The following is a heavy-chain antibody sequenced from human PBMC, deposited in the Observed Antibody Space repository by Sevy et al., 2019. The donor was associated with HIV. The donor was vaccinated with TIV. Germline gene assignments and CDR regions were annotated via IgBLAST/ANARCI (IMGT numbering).Heavy chain of an antibody. CDR1: GGTFSSYA. D-gene: IGHD5-12*01. Sequence: ASVKVYCKASGGTFSSYAISWVRQAPGQGLEWMGGIIPIFGTANYAQKFQGRVTITADKSTSTAYMELSSLRSEDTAVYYCAAYIVATKDDAFDIWGQGTMVTVSS. J-gene: IGHJ3*02. CDR3: AAYIVATKDDAFDI. CDR2: IIPIFGTA. V-gene: IGHV1-69*06.